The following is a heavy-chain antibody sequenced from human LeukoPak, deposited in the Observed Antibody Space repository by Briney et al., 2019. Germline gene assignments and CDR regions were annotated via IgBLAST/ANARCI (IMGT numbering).Heavy chain of an antibody. CDR3: ARRQDIVGFDP. J-gene: IGHJ5*02. CDR2: IYTSGST. Sequence: TSETLSLTCTVSGGSISSGSYYWSWIRQPAGKGLEWIGRIYTSGSTNYNPSPKSRVTISVDTSKNQFSLKLSSVAAADTAVYYCARRQDIVGFDPWGQGTLVTVSS. V-gene: IGHV4-61*02. D-gene: IGHD2-15*01. CDR1: GGSISSGSYY.